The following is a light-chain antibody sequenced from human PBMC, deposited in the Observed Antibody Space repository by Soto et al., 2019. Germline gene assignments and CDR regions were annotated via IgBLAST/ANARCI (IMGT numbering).Light chain of an antibody. CDR3: HHYGSSPPFT. Sequence: EVVLTQSPGTLSLSPGERVTLSCGASQTVSSSYLAWYQQKPGQAPRLLIYGASNRATGIPDRFGGSGSGTDFTLTINRLEPEDFAVYYCHHYGSSPPFTFGQGTKVDIK. V-gene: IGKV3-20*01. CDR1: QTVSSSY. J-gene: IGKJ2*01. CDR2: GAS.